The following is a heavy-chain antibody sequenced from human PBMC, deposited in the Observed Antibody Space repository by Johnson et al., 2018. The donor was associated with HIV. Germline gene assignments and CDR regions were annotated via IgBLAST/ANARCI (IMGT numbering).Heavy chain of an antibody. D-gene: IGHD7-27*01. CDR2: IYSGGST. CDR1: GFTVSSNY. J-gene: IGHJ3*02. CDR3: ARVGLTGAQTGDAFDI. Sequence: VQLVESGGGVVQPGGSLRLSCAASGFTVSSNYMSWVRQAPGKGLEWVSVIYSGGSTYYADSVKDRFTISRDNSKNTLYLQMNSLRAEDTAVYYCARVGLTGAQTGDAFDIWGQGTMVTVSS. V-gene: IGHV3-53*01.